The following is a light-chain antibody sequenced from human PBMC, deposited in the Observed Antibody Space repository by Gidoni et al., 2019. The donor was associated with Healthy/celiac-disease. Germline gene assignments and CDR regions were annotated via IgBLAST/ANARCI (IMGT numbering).Light chain of an antibody. V-gene: IGKV3D-20*01. J-gene: IGKJ3*01. CDR3: QQYGSSPFT. CDR1: QSVSSSY. CDR2: DAS. Sequence: EIVLTQSPATLFLSPGERATLFCGASQSVSSSYLAWYQQKPGLAPRRLIYDASSRATGIPDRFSGSGSGTDFTLTISRLEPEDFAVYYCQQYGSSPFTFGPGTKVDIK.